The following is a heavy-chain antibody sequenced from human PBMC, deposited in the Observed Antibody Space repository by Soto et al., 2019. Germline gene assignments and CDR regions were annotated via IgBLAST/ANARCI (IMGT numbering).Heavy chain of an antibody. J-gene: IGHJ5*02. Sequence: PGASLKISCKASAYSIANYWIAWVRQMPGKGLEWMGIMHAGDSDVRYSPSFEGQVTISADKSSNTAYLQWSSLKASDTAIYYCAGYGLTLFGVATHPWGQGTLVTVSS. D-gene: IGHD3-3*01. CDR3: AGYGLTLFGVATHP. CDR1: AYSIANYW. CDR2: MHAGDSDV. V-gene: IGHV5-51*01.